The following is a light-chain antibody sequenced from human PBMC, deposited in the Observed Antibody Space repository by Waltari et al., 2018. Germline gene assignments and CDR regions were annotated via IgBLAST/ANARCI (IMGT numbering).Light chain of an antibody. CDR2: DVS. V-gene: IGLV2-14*03. J-gene: IGLJ2*01. Sequence: QSALTQPASVSGSPGQSITIPCTGTSSDVGGYNYVSWYQQHPGKAPKLMIYDVSNRPSGVSNRFSGSKSGNTASLTISGLQAEDEADYYCSSYISSHTLELFGGGTSLTVL. CDR1: SSDVGGYNY. CDR3: SSYISSHTLEL.